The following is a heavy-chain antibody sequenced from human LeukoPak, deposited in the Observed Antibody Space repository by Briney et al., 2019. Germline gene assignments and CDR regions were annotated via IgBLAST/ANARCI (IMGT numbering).Heavy chain of an antibody. J-gene: IGHJ4*02. CDR1: GFTFSSYA. CDR2: ISYDGSNR. D-gene: IGHD3-22*01. V-gene: IGHV3-30*04. CDR3: ARVPGYDSSGYFDY. Sequence: GGSLRLSCAASGFTFSSYAMHWVRQAPGKGLEWVAVISYDGSNRYYADSVKGRFTISRDNSKNTLYLQMNSLRAEDTAVYYCARVPGYDSSGYFDYWGQGTLVTVSS.